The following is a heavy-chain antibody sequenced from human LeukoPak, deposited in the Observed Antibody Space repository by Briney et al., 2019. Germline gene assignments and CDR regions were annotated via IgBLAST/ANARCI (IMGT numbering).Heavy chain of an antibody. CDR1: GFTFSSYS. J-gene: IGHJ4*02. Sequence: GGSLRLSCAASGFTFSSYSMNWVRQAPGKGLEWVSSISSSSSYIYYADSVKGRFTISRDNAKNTLYLQMNSLRAEDTAVYYCAKDKTRAFDYWGQGTLVTVSS. CDR3: AKDKTRAFDY. CDR2: ISSSSSYI. V-gene: IGHV3-21*04.